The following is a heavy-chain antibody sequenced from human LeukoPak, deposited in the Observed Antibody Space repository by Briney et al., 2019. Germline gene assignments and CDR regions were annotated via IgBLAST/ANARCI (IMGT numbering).Heavy chain of an antibody. D-gene: IGHD3-22*01. Sequence: SETLSLTCTVSGGSISSGGYYWSWIRQHPGKGLEWIGYISYSGTTYYNPSLKSRVTISIDTSKSQFSLKLSSVTAADTAVYYCARDASGYYLFDYWGQGTLVTVTS. V-gene: IGHV4-31*03. J-gene: IGHJ4*02. CDR2: ISYSGTT. CDR3: ARDASGYYLFDY. CDR1: GGSISSGGYY.